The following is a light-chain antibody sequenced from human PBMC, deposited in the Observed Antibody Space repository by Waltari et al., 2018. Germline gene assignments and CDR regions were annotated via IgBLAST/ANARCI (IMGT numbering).Light chain of an antibody. Sequence: DIQMTQSPPSLSASVTDRVTISCRASQHISKYPNWYQKKPGQPPKLLIAATSKLQGGVPSRFTGSGSGTDFTLTIGSLQPDDVAIYYCQQTYTTPYTFGQGTKLEIK. J-gene: IGKJ2*01. V-gene: IGKV1-39*01. CDR1: QHISKY. CDR3: QQTYTTPYT. CDR2: ATS.